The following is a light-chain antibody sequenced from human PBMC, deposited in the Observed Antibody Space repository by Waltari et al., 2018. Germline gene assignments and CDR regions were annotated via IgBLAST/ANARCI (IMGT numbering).Light chain of an antibody. J-gene: IGKJ4*01. CDR2: KAS. Sequence: DIQMTQSPSTLSASVGDRVIFSCRASQSISKWLAWYQQKPGKAPKLLIYKASTLESGVPSRFRGSGSGTEFTLTISSLQPEDFATDYCEQYNSYSLLSFGGGTKVEIK. CDR1: QSISKW. CDR3: EQYNSYSLLS. V-gene: IGKV1-5*03.